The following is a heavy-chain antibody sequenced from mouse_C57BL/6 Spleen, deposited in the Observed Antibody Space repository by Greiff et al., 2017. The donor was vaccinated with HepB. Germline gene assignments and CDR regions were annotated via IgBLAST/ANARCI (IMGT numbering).Heavy chain of an antibody. CDR3: TREGYYGSSYAWYFDV. V-gene: IGHV1-15*01. CDR1: GYTFTDYE. CDR2: IDPETGGT. J-gene: IGHJ1*03. D-gene: IGHD1-1*01. Sequence: VQLQQSGAELVRPGASVTLSCKASGYTFTDYEMHWVKQTPVHGLEWIGAIDPETGGTAYNQKFKGKAILTADKSSSTAYMELRSLTSEDSAVYYCTREGYYGSSYAWYFDVWGTGTTVTVSS.